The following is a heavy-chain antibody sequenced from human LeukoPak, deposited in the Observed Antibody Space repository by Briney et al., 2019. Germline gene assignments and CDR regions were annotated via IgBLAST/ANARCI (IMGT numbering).Heavy chain of an antibody. CDR1: GFTFSNYS. CDR3: ARFPGYCRGGSCYYYYAMDV. Sequence: PGGSLRLSCAASGFTFSNYSMKWVRQAPGKGLEWVSTFSRSSVIYYADSVKGRFTISRDSAKNSLYLQMNSLRDEDTAVYYCARFPGYCRGGSCYYYYAMDVWGQGTTVTVSS. J-gene: IGHJ6*02. CDR2: FSRSSVI. V-gene: IGHV3-69-1*01. D-gene: IGHD2-15*01.